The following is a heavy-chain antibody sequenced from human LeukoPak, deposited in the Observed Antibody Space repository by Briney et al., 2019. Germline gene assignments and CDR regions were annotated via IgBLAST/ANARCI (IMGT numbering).Heavy chain of an antibody. D-gene: IGHD1-26*01. V-gene: IGHV4-61*02. CDR2: IYTSGST. CDR1: GGSISSGSYY. Sequence: SETLSLTCTVSGGSISSGSYYWSWIRQPAGKGLEWIGRIYTSGSTNYNPSLKSRVTISVDTSKNQFSLKLGSVTAADTAVYYCARWGSYRLPGFDYWGQGTLVTVSS. CDR3: ARWGSYRLPGFDY. J-gene: IGHJ4*02.